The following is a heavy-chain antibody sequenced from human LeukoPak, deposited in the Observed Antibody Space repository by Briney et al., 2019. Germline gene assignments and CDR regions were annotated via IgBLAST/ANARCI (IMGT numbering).Heavy chain of an antibody. D-gene: IGHD2-2*01. V-gene: IGHV4-30-4*08. CDR2: IYYSGST. J-gene: IGHJ3*02. Sequence: SETLSLTCTVSGGSISSGDYYWSWIRQPPGKGLEWIGYIYYSGSTYYNPSLKSRVTISADMSKNQFSLTLSSVTAADTAVYNCARPQGATAMVASDISGQGTMVTVSS. CDR1: GGSISSGDYY. CDR3: ARPQGATAMVASDI.